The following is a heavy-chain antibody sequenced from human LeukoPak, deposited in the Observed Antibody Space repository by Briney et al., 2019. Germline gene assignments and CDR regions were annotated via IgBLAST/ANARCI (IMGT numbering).Heavy chain of an antibody. CDR1: GGSITSSSSY. V-gene: IGHV4-39*01. D-gene: IGHD4-17*01. J-gene: IGHJ4*02. CDR2: IYYSGNS. Sequence: SETLSLTCTVSGGSITSSSSYWGWIRQPPGQGLEWIGSIYYSGNSYYNPSLQSRVTISVDTSQNQFSLNLTSVTAADTSVYYCARRGNHGDYFWGQRILVTVSS. CDR3: ARRGNHGDYF.